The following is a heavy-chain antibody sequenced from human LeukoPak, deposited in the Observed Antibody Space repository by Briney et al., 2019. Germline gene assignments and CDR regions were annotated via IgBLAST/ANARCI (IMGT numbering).Heavy chain of an antibody. Sequence: PGGSLRLSCAAPGFTFSSYAMSWVRQAPGKGLEWVSAISGSGGSPYCADSVKGRFTISRDNSKNTLYLQMNSLRAEDTAVCYCAKRRSGSYSDWGQGTLVTVSS. V-gene: IGHV3-23*01. D-gene: IGHD1-26*01. CDR1: GFTFSSYA. J-gene: IGHJ4*02. CDR2: ISGSGGSP. CDR3: AKRRSGSYSD.